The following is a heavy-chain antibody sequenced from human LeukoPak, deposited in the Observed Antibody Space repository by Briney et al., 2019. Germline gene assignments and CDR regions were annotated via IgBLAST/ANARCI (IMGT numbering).Heavy chain of an antibody. Sequence: QSGGSLRLSCAASGFTFTTFAMNWVRQAPGKGLEWVSVISGSGYITHYADSVKGRFTISRDNFENMVYLQMNSLRAEDTAVYYCAKKRYEDGTSSPGYLDVWGQGTTVTVSS. V-gene: IGHV3-23*01. D-gene: IGHD1-1*01. CDR3: AKKRYEDGTSSPGYLDV. CDR1: GFTFTTFA. J-gene: IGHJ6*02. CDR2: ISGSGYIT.